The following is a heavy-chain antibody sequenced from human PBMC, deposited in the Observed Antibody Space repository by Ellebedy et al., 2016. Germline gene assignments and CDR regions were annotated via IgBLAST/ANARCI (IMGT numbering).Heavy chain of an antibody. CDR2: ISGSGGST. V-gene: IGHV3-23*01. D-gene: IGHD3-22*01. CDR1: GFTFSSYA. J-gene: IGHJ4*02. CDR3: AKDQYYYDSSGYYGYFDY. Sequence: GESLKISXAASGFTFSSYAMSWVRQAPGKGLEWVSAISGSGGSTYYADSVKGRFTISRDNSKNTLYLQMNSLRAEDTAVYYCAKDQYYYDSSGYYGYFDYWGQGTLVTVSS.